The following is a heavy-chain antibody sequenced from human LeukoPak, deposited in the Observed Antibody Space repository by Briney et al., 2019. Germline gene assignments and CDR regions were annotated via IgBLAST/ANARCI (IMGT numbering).Heavy chain of an antibody. Sequence: GGSLRLSCAASGFTFSSYGMNWVRQAPGKGLEWASYISSSSSTIYYADSVKGRFTISRDNAKNSLYLQMNSLRAEDTAVYYCARAFYGDYGPFDFGYWGQGTLVTVSS. CDR2: ISSSSSTI. J-gene: IGHJ4*02. D-gene: IGHD4-17*01. CDR1: GFTFSSYG. CDR3: ARAFYGDYGPFDFGY. V-gene: IGHV3-48*04.